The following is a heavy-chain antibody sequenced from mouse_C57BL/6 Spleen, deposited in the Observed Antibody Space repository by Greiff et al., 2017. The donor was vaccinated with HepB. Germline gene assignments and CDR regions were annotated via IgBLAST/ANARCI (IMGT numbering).Heavy chain of an antibody. CDR3: ARHDGSSYVRAMDY. J-gene: IGHJ4*01. CDR2: ISSGGSYT. D-gene: IGHD1-1*01. Sequence: EVQVVESGGDLVKPGGSLKLSCAASGFTFSSYGMSWVRQTPDKRLEWVATISSGGSYTYYPDSVKGRFTISRDNAKNTLYLQMSSLKSEDTAMYYCARHDGSSYVRAMDYWGQGTSVTVSS. V-gene: IGHV5-6*01. CDR1: GFTFSSYG.